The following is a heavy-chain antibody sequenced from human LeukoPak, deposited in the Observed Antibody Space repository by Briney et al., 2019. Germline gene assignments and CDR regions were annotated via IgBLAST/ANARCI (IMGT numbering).Heavy chain of an antibody. V-gene: IGHV3-23*01. CDR3: AKRYCSSTTCYRYFDY. J-gene: IGHJ4*02. CDR2: VTFSGDRT. CDR1: GFTFSTYG. Sequence: PGGSLRLSCVASGFTFSTYGMSWVRQAPGKGLEWVSTVTFSGDRTYYADSVKGRFTISRDNSKNTLYLQMNSLSAEDTAVYYCAKRYCSSTTCYRYFDYWGQGTLVTVSS. D-gene: IGHD2-2*01.